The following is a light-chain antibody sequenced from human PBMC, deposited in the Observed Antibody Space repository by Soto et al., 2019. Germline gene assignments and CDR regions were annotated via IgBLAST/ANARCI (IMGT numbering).Light chain of an antibody. CDR2: GAT. J-gene: IGKJ4*01. CDR1: QSVSIL. CDR3: QQYNNWPLT. V-gene: IGKV3-15*01. Sequence: EILLTQSPGTLSLSPGERATLSCRASQSVSILLAWYQQKHGQAPRLLIHGATTRATGIPARLSGSGYGTDLTITISSMQYEDFAVYYCQQYNNWPLTFGGGTKVDIK.